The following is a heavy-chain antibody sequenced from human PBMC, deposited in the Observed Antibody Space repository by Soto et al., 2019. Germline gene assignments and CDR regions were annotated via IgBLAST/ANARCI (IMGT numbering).Heavy chain of an antibody. D-gene: IGHD1-7*01. J-gene: IGHJ4*02. CDR3: AKDSRRGTKVVPIPRRGELDY. CDR2: ISGSGGST. CDR1: GFTFSSYA. V-gene: IGHV3-23*01. Sequence: EVQLLESGGGLVQPGGSLRLSCAASGFTFSSYAMSWVRQAPGKGLEWVSAISGSGGSTYYADSVKGRFTISRDNSKNTLYLQMNSLRAEDTALYYCAKDSRRGTKVVPIPRRGELDYWGQGTLVTVSS.